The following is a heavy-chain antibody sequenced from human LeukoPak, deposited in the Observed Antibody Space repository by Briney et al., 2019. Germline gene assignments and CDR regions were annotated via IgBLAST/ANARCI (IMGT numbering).Heavy chain of an antibody. CDR1: GYTFTGYY. CDR2: INPNSGGT. D-gene: IGHD1-26*01. CDR3: ARGGIVGALLNY. V-gene: IGHV1-2*02. J-gene: IGHJ4*02. Sequence: ASVEVSCKASGYTFTGYYMHWVRQAPGQGLEWMGWINPNSGGTNYAQKFQGRVTMTRDTSISTAYMELSRLRSDGTAVYYCARGGIVGALLNYWGQGTLVTVSS.